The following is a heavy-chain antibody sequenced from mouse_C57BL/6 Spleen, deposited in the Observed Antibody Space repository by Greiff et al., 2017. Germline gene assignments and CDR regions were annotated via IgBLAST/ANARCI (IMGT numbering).Heavy chain of an antibody. CDR1: GFNIKDYS. D-gene: IGHD1-1*01. V-gene: IGHV14-2*01. CDR2: IDPADGET. J-gene: IGHJ1*03. CDR3: ARIYGSSYWYFDV. Sequence: DVPLQESGAELVKPGASVKLSCTASGFNIKDYSMHWVKQRTEQGLEWIGRIDPADGETKYAPQFQGKATITADTSSNTAYLQLSSLTSEDTAVYDCARIYGSSYWYFDVWGTGTTVTVSS.